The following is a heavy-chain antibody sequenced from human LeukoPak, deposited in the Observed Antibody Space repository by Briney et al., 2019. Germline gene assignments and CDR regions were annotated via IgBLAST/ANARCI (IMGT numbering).Heavy chain of an antibody. D-gene: IGHD6-19*01. J-gene: IGHJ4*02. CDR2: INPDSGGT. CDR1: GYTFTGYY. CDR3: ARDQGSSGWSDFDY. Sequence: GASVKVSCKASGYTFTGYYIHLVRQAPGQGLEWMGWINPDSGGTNYAQKFQGRVTMIRDTSFSTAYMELSRLTYDDTAVYYCARDQGSSGWSDFDYWGQGTLVTVSS. V-gene: IGHV1-2*02.